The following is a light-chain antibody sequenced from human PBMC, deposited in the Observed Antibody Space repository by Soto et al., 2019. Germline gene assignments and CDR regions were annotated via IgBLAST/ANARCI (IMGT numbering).Light chain of an antibody. CDR1: PSISRW. CDR2: DVS. J-gene: IGKJ2*01. Sequence: DIQMTQSPSTLSASVGDRVTITCRASPSISRWLAWYHQKPGKAPKLLISDVSTLHSGVPSRFSGSGSGTEFTLTISSLQPDDFSTYYCQQYNFYPYTFGQGTKLEI. V-gene: IGKV1-5*01. CDR3: QQYNFYPYT.